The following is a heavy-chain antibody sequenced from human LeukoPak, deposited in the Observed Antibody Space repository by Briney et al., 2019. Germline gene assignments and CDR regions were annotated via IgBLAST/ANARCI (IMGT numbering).Heavy chain of an antibody. J-gene: IGHJ4*02. Sequence: SETLSLTCSVSGGSIRGSIYYWGWIRQPPGKGLEWIGNIYYSGRTYYNPSLKSRVTISVDTSKNQFSLKLISVTAADTAVYYCAADTSSPYYYDYSGFYYWGQGSLVTVSS. V-gene: IGHV4-39*07. D-gene: IGHD3-22*01. CDR2: IYYSGRT. CDR1: GGSIRGSIYY. CDR3: AADTSSPYYYDYSGFYY.